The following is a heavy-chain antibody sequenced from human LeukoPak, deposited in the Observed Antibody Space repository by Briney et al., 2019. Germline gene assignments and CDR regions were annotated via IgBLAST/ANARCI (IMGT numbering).Heavy chain of an antibody. CDR1: GGTFSRYA. D-gene: IGHD2-21*02. CDR2: IIPFLGIA. J-gene: IGHJ3*02. Sequence: SVKVSCKASGGTFSRYAISWVRQAPGQGLEWMGRIIPFLGIANYAQKFQGRVTITADKSTSTAYMELSSLRSEDTAVYYCARDPAYCGGDCYSVYQDAFDIWGQGTRVTVSS. CDR3: ARDPAYCGGDCYSVYQDAFDI. V-gene: IGHV1-69*04.